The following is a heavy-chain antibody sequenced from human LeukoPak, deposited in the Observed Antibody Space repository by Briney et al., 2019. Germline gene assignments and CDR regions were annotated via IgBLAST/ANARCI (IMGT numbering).Heavy chain of an antibody. CDR2: ISGSGGST. D-gene: IGHD6-19*01. CDR1: GFTFSSYG. J-gene: IGHJ3*02. V-gene: IGHV3-23*01. Sequence: GRSLRLSCAASGFTFSSYGMHWVRQAPGKGLEWVSAISGSGGSTYYADSVKGRFTISRDNSKNTLYLQMNSLRAEDTAVYYCAKSRSSGWYQFAFDIWGQGTMVTVSS. CDR3: AKSRSSGWYQFAFDI.